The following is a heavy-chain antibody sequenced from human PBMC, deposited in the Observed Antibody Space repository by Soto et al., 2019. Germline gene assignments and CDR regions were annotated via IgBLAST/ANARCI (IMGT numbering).Heavy chain of an antibody. CDR1: GGTFSSYA. D-gene: IGHD1-26*01. Sequence: QVQLVQSGAEVKKPGSSVKVSCKASGGTFSSYAISWVRQAPGQGLEWMGGIIPIFGTANYAQKFQGRVTITADESTCTAYMELSSLRSEDTAVYYCARDQVVYSGSYYATRYYFDYWGQGTLVTVSS. V-gene: IGHV1-69*01. CDR3: ARDQVVYSGSYYATRYYFDY. J-gene: IGHJ4*02. CDR2: IIPIFGTA.